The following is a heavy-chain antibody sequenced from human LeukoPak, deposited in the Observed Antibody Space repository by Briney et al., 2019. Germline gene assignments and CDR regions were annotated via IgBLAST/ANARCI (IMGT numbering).Heavy chain of an antibody. J-gene: IGHJ4*02. V-gene: IGHV4-39*01. CDR1: GGSISSSSYY. CDR2: IYYSGST. Sequence: PSETRSLTCTVSGGSISSSSYYWGWIRQPPGKGPEWIGSIYYSGSTYYNPSLKSRVTISVDTSKNQFSLKLSSVTAADTAVYYCASLDFWSGYSVGYWGQGTLVTVSS. CDR3: ASLDFWSGYSVGY. D-gene: IGHD3-3*01.